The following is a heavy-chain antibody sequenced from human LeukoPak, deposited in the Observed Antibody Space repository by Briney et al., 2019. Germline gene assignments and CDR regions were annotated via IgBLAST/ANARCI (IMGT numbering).Heavy chain of an antibody. Sequence: PSETLSLTCTVSGGSISSGDYYWSWIRQPPGKGLEWIGYIYYSGSTYYNPSLKSRVTISVDTSKNQFSLKLSSVTAADTAVYYCARAPRNIGYYTNWYFDLWGSGTLVTVSS. CDR2: IYYSGST. D-gene: IGHD3-3*01. CDR3: ARAPRNIGYYTNWYFDL. J-gene: IGHJ2*01. CDR1: GGSISSGDYY. V-gene: IGHV4-30-4*08.